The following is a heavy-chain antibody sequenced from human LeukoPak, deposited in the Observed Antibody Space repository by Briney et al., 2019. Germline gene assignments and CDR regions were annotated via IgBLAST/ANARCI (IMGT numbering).Heavy chain of an antibody. Sequence: SVKVSCKASGGTFSSYAISWVRQAPGQGLEWMGGIIPIFGTASYAQKFQGRVTITADESTSTAYMELSSLRSEDTAVYYCARDGPFLGYCSGGSCRREDYWGQGTLVTVSS. CDR3: ARDGPFLGYCSGGSCRREDY. J-gene: IGHJ4*02. CDR1: GGTFSSYA. CDR2: IIPIFGTA. V-gene: IGHV1-69*13. D-gene: IGHD2-15*01.